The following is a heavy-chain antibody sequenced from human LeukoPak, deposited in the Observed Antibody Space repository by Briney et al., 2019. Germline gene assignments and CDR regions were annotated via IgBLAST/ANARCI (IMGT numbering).Heavy chain of an antibody. D-gene: IGHD3-22*01. CDR1: GVSISSGSYY. J-gene: IGHJ5*02. V-gene: IGHV4-61*02. Sequence: SETLSLTCTVSGVSISSGSYYWSWIRPPAGKGLEWIVRIYTSGSTNYNPSLKSRVTISVDTSKNQFSLKLSSLAAADTAVYYCARGQRYYYDISGYNWFDPWGQGTLVTVSS. CDR3: ARGQRYYYDISGYNWFDP. CDR2: IYTSGST.